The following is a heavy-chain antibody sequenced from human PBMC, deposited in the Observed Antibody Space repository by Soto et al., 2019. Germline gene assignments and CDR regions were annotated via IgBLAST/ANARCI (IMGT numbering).Heavy chain of an antibody. Sequence: EVQLLESGGGLVQPGGSLRLSCVGSGFFFSSYTMTWVRQAPGKGLGWVSSFSATSENTYYADSVRGRFIISRDNSKNTLFLQMNSLTAEDTAMYYCAKARDQQWVRLPFDYWGQGILVIVSS. J-gene: IGHJ4*02. CDR3: AKARDQQWVRLPFDY. V-gene: IGHV3-23*01. CDR1: GFFFSSYT. D-gene: IGHD6-19*01. CDR2: FSATSENT.